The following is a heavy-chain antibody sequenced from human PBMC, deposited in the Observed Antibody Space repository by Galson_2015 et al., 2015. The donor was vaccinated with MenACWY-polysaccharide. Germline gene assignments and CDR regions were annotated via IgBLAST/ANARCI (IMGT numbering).Heavy chain of an antibody. Sequence: SLRLSCAASGFTFSTYWMHWVRQAPGKGLVWVSRIKSDGSSTNYADSVKGRFTISRDNAKNTLYLQMNSLRAEDTALYYCARGYSGYDWGQGTQVTVSS. J-gene: IGHJ4*02. D-gene: IGHD5-12*01. CDR2: IKSDGSST. V-gene: IGHV3-74*01. CDR1: GFTFSTYW. CDR3: ARGYSGYD.